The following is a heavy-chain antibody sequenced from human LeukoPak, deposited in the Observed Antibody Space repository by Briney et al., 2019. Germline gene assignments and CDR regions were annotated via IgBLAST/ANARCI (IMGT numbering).Heavy chain of an antibody. J-gene: IGHJ4*02. CDR3: ARSREQLADFDY. CDR2: IYASGST. CDR1: GGSISSYF. Sequence: SETLSLTCTVSGGSISSYFWSCIRQPAGKGLEWIGRIYASGSTNYNPSLKSRVTISVDTSKNQFSLKLSSVTAADTAVYYCARSREQLADFDYWGQGTLVTVSS. V-gene: IGHV4-4*07. D-gene: IGHD6-6*01.